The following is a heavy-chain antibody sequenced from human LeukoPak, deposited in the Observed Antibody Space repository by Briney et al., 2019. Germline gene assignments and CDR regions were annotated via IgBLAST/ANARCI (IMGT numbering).Heavy chain of an antibody. J-gene: IGHJ4*02. Sequence: SETLSLTCAVYGGSFSGYYWSWIRQPPGKGLEWIGEINHSGSTNYNPSLKSRVTISVDTSKNQFSLKLSSVTAAGTAVYYCARGRNWNYWGQGTLVTVSS. V-gene: IGHV4-34*01. CDR3: ARGRNWNY. D-gene: IGHD1-20*01. CDR1: GGSFSGYY. CDR2: INHSGST.